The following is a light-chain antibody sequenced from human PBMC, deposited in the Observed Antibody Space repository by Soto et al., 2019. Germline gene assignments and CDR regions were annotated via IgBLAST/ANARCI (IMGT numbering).Light chain of an antibody. Sequence: EIVLTQSPGTLSLSPGERATLSCRASQSVSSSYLAWYQLKPGQAPRLLIYGASSRATGIPDRFSGSGTGTDFTLTISRLDPEDFALYFCQQYGSSPRTFGQGTKVEIK. CDR3: QQYGSSPRT. J-gene: IGKJ1*01. CDR1: QSVSSSY. CDR2: GAS. V-gene: IGKV3-20*01.